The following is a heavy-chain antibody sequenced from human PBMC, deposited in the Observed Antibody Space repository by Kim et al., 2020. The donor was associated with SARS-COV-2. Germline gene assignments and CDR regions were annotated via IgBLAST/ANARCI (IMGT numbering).Heavy chain of an antibody. J-gene: IGHJ4*02. CDR1: GFTFSGYS. V-gene: IGHV3-21*01. Sequence: GGSLRLSCASSGFTFSGYSMNWVRQDPGKGLEWVSSISSSSSYIYYADSVKGRFTISRDNAKNSLYLQMNSLRAEDTAVYYCASTRGRDYGDYTFDYWGQGTLVTVSS. CDR3: ASTRGRDYGDYTFDY. D-gene: IGHD4-17*01. CDR2: ISSSSSYI.